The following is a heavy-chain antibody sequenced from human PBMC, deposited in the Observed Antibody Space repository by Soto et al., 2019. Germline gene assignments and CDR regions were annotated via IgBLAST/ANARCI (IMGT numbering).Heavy chain of an antibody. J-gene: IGHJ6*02. V-gene: IGHV1-18*01. CDR2: INGYNGNT. D-gene: IGHD3-16*01. CDR1: GYTFTRSG. Sequence: QVQLVQSGAEVKKPGASVKVSCKASGYTFTRSGIIWVRQAPGQGLEWMGWINGYNGNTNYAQKFQGRITMTTDTPTSTAYMELRSLRSDDTAVYYCARMGDVPYYYYGMDVWGQGTTVIVSS. CDR3: ARMGDVPYYYYGMDV.